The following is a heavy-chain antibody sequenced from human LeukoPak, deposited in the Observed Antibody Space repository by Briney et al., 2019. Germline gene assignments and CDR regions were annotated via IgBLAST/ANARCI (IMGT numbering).Heavy chain of an antibody. CDR2: ISAYNGNT. D-gene: IGHD3-22*01. V-gene: IGHV1-18*01. CDR3: ARAYYDSTMARF. J-gene: IGHJ4*02. CDR1: GYTFTSYG. Sequence: ASVKVSCKASGYTFTSYGISWVRQAPGQGLEWMGWISAYNGNTNYAQKLQGRVTMTTDTSTSTAYIELRSLRSDDTAVYYCARAYYDSTMARFWGQGTLVTVSS.